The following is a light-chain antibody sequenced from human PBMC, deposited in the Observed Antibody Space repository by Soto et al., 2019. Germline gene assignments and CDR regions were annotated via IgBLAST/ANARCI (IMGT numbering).Light chain of an antibody. V-gene: IGKV1-39*01. CDR1: QYVSNY. Sequence: DIQMTQYPSSLSASVGSGVTITCRASQYVSNYLNWYQHKPGKAPKLLIYTTSTLQSGVPSRFSGGGSGTDFTLTISSLQPEDVATYFCQQSYSTPSTFGQGTKVEIK. J-gene: IGKJ1*01. CDR2: TTS. CDR3: QQSYSTPST.